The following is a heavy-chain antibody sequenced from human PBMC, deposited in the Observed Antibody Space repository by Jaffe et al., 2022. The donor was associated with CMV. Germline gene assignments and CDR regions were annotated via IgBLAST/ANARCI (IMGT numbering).Heavy chain of an antibody. CDR3: ASEAVYYDILTGYSYYYYYYGMDV. Sequence: QVQLVQSGAEVKKPGASVKVSCKASGYTFTSYYMHWVRQAPGQGLEWMGIINPSGGSTSYAQKFQGRVTMTRDTSTSTVYMELSSLRSEDTAVYYCASEAVYYDILTGYSYYYYYYGMDVWGQGTTVTVSS. CDR2: INPSGGST. J-gene: IGHJ6*02. CDR1: GYTFTSYY. V-gene: IGHV1-46*01. D-gene: IGHD3-9*01.